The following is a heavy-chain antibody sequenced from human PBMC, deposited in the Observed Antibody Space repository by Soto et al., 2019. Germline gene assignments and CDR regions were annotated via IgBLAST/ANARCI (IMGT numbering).Heavy chain of an antibody. CDR2: ISGNCAST. J-gene: IGHJ4*02. V-gene: IGHV3-9*01. CDR1: GFTFYDYA. CDR3: ANLPLYASRFVC. D-gene: IGHD3-16*01. Sequence: EAQLVESGGGLVQPGRSLRLSCVASGFTFYDYAIHWVRQAPWKGLELVSGISGNCASTGYSDYVKGRFTISRDNAKNSLSLKMSSLRTEDTSIYSPANLPLYASRFVCWGQVTLVSVYS.